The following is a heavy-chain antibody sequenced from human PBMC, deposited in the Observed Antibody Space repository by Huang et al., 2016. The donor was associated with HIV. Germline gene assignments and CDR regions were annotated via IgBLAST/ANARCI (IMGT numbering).Heavy chain of an antibody. D-gene: IGHD3-16*01. V-gene: IGHV3-7*01. Sequence: VQLVESGGGLVQPGGSLRVSCEASGFTFSTSWMSWVRQAPGKGLEWVAKKNQEGSEKYYVGAVKGRFTISRDNAQKSRYLQMNSLRDDDTAVYYCTRLWHPLSEFDHWGQGTLVIVSS. CDR1: GFTFSTSW. CDR2: KNQEGSEK. J-gene: IGHJ4*02. CDR3: TRLWHPLSEFDH.